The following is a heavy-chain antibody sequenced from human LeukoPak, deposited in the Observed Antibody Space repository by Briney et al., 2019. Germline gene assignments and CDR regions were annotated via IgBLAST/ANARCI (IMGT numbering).Heavy chain of an antibody. V-gene: IGHV4-34*01. D-gene: IGHD6-13*01. CDR3: ARGSGSSWYFLDYYYYYYMDV. Sequence: SETLSLTCAVYGGSFSGYYWSWIRQPPGKGLEWIGEINHSGSTIYNPSLKSRVTISVDTSKNQFSLKLSSVTAADTAVYYCARGSGSSWYFLDYYYYYYMDVWGKGTTVTVSS. J-gene: IGHJ6*03. CDR2: INHSGST. CDR1: GGSFSGYY.